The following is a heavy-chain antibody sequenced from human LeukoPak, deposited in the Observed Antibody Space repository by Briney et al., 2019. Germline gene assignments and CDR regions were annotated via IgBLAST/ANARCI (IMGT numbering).Heavy chain of an antibody. CDR1: GYTFTGYY. Sequence: ASVKVSCKASGYTFTGYYMHWVRQAPGQGLEWMGWINPNSGGTNYAQKFQGRVTMTRDTSISTAHMELSRLRSDDTAVYYCARDFLGTTGGFYYGMDVWGQGTTVTVSS. J-gene: IGHJ6*02. V-gene: IGHV1-2*02. CDR3: ARDFLGTTGGFYYGMDV. CDR2: INPNSGGT. D-gene: IGHD3-16*01.